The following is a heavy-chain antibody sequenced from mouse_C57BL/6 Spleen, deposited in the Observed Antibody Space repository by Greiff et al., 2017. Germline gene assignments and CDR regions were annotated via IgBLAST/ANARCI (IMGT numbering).Heavy chain of an antibody. CDR1: GFTFSDYY. CDR3: ASVTAQATWFDY. J-gene: IGHJ3*01. Sequence: EVMLVESEGGLVQPGSSMKLSCTASGFTFSDYYMAWVRQVPGQGLEWVANINYDGSSTYYLDSFKSRFIISRDNAKNILYLQMSSLKSEDTATYYCASVTAQATWFDYWGQGTLVTVSA. D-gene: IGHD3-2*02. V-gene: IGHV5-16*01. CDR2: INYDGSST.